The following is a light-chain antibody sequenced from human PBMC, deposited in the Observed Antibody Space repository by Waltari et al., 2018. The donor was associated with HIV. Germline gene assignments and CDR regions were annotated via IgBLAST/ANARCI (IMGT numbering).Light chain of an antibody. J-gene: IGLJ2*01. Sequence: QSALTQPASVSGSPGQSITISCTGTRSDIGTYNLVSWYQQYAGKAPKLVIYEGIKRPSGGSNRISGSKSANTASLTIAGLQAEDEADYYCSSYGGSSNGLFGGGTKLTVL. V-gene: IGLV2-23*01. CDR3: SSYGGSSNGL. CDR2: EGI. CDR1: RSDIGTYNL.